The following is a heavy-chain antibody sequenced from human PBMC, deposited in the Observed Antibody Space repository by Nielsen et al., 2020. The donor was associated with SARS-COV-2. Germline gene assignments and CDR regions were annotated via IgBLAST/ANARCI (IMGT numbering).Heavy chain of an antibody. CDR2: INPNNGGT. V-gene: IGHV1-2*06. CDR1: GYTFTGYY. CDR3: ARGRRSATLDY. Sequence: ASVKVSCKASGYTFTGYYIHWVRQAPGQGLEWMGRINPNNGGTNYAQKFQGRVTMTRDTSTSTVYMDLSSLRSEDTAVYYCARGRRSATLDYWGQGTLVTVSS. D-gene: IGHD2-15*01. J-gene: IGHJ4*02.